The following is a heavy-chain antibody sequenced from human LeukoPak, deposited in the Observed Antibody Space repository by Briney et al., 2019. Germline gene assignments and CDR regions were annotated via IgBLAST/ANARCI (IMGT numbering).Heavy chain of an antibody. Sequence: ASVKVSCKASGGTFSSYAISWVRQAPGQGLEWMGRIIPILGIANYAQKFQGRVTITADKSTSTAYMELSSLRSEDTAVYYCASAPRYSSSWCVPAEYYFDYWGQGTLVTVSS. D-gene: IGHD6-13*01. CDR2: IIPILGIA. J-gene: IGHJ4*02. CDR1: GGTFSSYA. V-gene: IGHV1-69*04. CDR3: ASAPRYSSSWCVPAEYYFDY.